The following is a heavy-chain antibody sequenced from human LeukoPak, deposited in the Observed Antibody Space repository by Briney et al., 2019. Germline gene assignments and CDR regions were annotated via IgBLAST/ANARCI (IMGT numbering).Heavy chain of an antibody. CDR1: GGTFSSYA. V-gene: IGHV1-69*05. CDR2: IIPIFGTA. D-gene: IGHD2-15*01. J-gene: IGHJ4*02. Sequence: SVKVSCKASGGTFSSYAISWVRQAPGQGLEWMGSIIPIFGTANYAQKFQGRVTITTDESTSTAYMELSSLRSEDTAVYYCAMGVVVAATIDYWGQGTLVTVSS. CDR3: AMGVVVAATIDY.